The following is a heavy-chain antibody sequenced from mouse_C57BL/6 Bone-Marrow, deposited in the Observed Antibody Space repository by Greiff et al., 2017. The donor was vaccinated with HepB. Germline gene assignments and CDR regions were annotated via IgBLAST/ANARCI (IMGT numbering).Heavy chain of an antibody. CDR2: IDPSDSYT. D-gene: IGHD2-5*01. Sequence: QVQLQQSGAKLVKPGASVKLSCKASGYTFTSYWMQWVKQRPGQGLEWIGEIDPSDSYTNYNQKFKGKATLTVDTSSSTAYMQLSSLTSEDSAVYYCAREYSNHWYFDVWGTGTTVTVSS. CDR3: AREYSNHWYFDV. CDR1: GYTFTSYW. V-gene: IGHV1-50*01. J-gene: IGHJ1*03.